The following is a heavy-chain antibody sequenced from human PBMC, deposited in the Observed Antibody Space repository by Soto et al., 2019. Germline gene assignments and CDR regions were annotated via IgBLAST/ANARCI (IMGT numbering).Heavy chain of an antibody. CDR1: GGTFSSYA. V-gene: IGHV1-69*13. J-gene: IGHJ6*02. Sequence: SVKVSCKASGGTFSSYAISWVRQAPGQGLEWMGGIIPISGTANYAQKFQGRVTITADESTSTAYMELSSLRSEDTAVYYCATHCSSTSCYPGVPGYYYGMDVWGQGTTVTVSS. CDR2: IIPISGTA. D-gene: IGHD2-2*01. CDR3: ATHCSSTSCYPGVPGYYYGMDV.